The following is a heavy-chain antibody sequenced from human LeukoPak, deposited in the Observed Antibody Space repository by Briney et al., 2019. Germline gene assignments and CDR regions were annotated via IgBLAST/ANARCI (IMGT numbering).Heavy chain of an antibody. D-gene: IGHD6-19*01. J-gene: IGHJ5*02. CDR2: IYYSGNT. V-gene: IGHV4-39*01. CDR3: ARQAASRGWPRWFDP. CDR1: GGSISSSNYY. Sequence: SETLSLTCTVSGGSISSSNYYWGWIRQSPGKGLEWIGSIYYSGNTYYNPSLKSRVTISIDTSKIQFSLKLISVTAADTAVYYCARQAASRGWPRWFDPWGQGTLVTASS.